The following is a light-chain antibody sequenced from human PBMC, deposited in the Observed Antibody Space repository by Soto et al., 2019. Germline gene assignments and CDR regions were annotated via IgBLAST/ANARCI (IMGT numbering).Light chain of an antibody. Sequence: DIQMTQSPSSLSASVGDRVTITCRASQSISTRLNWYQQKPGKAPKALIYEASTLQSGVPARFSGSGSEREFTLTISSLQPEDSATYYCQQSYITRTFGQGTKVDIK. J-gene: IGKJ1*01. CDR3: QQSYITRT. CDR2: EAS. CDR1: QSISTR. V-gene: IGKV1-39*01.